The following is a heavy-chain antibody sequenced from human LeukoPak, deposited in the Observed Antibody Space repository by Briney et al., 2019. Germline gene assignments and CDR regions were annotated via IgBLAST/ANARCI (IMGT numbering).Heavy chain of an antibody. CDR2: IYYSGGT. CDR3: ARDTSRTIAAAGTGWFDP. Sequence: SETLSLTCTVSGGSISNYYWSWIRQPPGKGLEWIGYIYYSGGTNYNPSLKSRVTISVDTSKNQFSLKLSSVTAADTAVYYCARDTSRTIAAAGTGWFDPWGQGTLVTVSS. V-gene: IGHV4-59*01. D-gene: IGHD6-13*01. CDR1: GGSISNYY. J-gene: IGHJ5*02.